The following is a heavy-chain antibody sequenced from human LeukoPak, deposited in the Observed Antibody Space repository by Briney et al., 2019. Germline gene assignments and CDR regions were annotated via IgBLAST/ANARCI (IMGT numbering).Heavy chain of an antibody. V-gene: IGHV4-59*08. CDR2: INYNGHI. CDR1: GASISGYY. J-gene: IGHJ4*02. CDR3: ARHTVVATSSFDY. Sequence: SETLSLTCSVSGASISGYYWSWIRQPPGKGLEWIAFINYNGHINYNPSLKSRVTISVDTSKTLFSLKLNSVTAADTALYYCARHTVVATSSFDYWGQGTLVTVSS. D-gene: IGHD2-15*01.